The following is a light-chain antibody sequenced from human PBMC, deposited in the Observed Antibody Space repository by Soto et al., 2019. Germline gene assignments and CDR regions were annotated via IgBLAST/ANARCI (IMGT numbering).Light chain of an antibody. CDR2: EVT. CDR1: ISDVGNYHS. Sequence: QSALTQPPSASGSPGQSVTISCTGTISDVGNYHSVSWYQQHPGEAPKLVIYEVTKRPSGVPDRFSGSKSGNTASLTVSGLQPEDEADYYCSSYGGRKNFGVFGTGTKLTVL. J-gene: IGLJ1*01. V-gene: IGLV2-8*01. CDR3: SSYGGRKNFGV.